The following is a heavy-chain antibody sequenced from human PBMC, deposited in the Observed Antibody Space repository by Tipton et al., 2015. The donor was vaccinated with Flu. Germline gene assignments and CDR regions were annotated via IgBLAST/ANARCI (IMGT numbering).Heavy chain of an antibody. J-gene: IGHJ4*02. V-gene: IGHV4-34*01. CDR2: INHSGNT. CDR1: GGSFSGYY. CDR3: ARDRGLGSYAFDS. Sequence: TLSLTCAVYGGSFSGYYWSWIRQPPGKGLEWIGEINHSGNTNYNPSLKSRVTISGDTSKNQFSLKLSSVTAADTAVYYCARDRGLGSYAFDSWGQGTLVTVAS. D-gene: IGHD3-10*01.